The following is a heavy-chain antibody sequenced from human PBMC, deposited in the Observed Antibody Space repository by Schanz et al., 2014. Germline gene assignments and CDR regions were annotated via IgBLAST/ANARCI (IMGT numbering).Heavy chain of an antibody. CDR1: GFTLNNAW. D-gene: IGHD3-10*01. J-gene: IGHJ4*02. CDR3: TADLWFGAVWGVW. CDR2: IKSKTDGGTR. Sequence: EVQLVESGGGLVKPGGSLRLSCATSGFTLNNAWMNWVRQAPGKGLQWVARIKSKTDGGTRDYAAPVKGRFTISTDDSKNTVYLQMNSLQTGDTAVYFCTADLWFGAVWGVWWGQGTLVTVSS. V-gene: IGHV3-15*01.